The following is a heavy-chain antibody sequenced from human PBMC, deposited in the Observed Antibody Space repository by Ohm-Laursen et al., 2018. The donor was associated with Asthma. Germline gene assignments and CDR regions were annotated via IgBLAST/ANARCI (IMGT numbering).Heavy chain of an antibody. CDR2: INQDGSIW. V-gene: IGHV3-7*05. D-gene: IGHD3-10*01. J-gene: IGHJ4*02. CDR1: GFTFSNHW. Sequence: SLRLSCAASGFTFSNHWMTWVRQAPGGGLEWVANINQDGSIWGYVDSVKGRFAISRDNAHNSLYLQMNSLRAEDTAFYYCAVSIYAYGEGAYWGQGTLVTVSS. CDR3: AVSIYAYGEGAY.